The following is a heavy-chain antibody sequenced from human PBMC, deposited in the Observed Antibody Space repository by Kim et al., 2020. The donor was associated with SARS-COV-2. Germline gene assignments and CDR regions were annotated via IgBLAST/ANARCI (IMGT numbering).Heavy chain of an antibody. Sequence: ASVKVSCKASGYTFTGYYMHWVRQAPGQGLEWMGWINPNSGGTNYAQKFQGRVTMTRDTSISTAYMELSRLRSDDTAVYYCARAAVGYNWNYWPEKYYYYGMDVWGQGTTVTVSS. CDR1: GYTFTGYY. CDR2: INPNSGGT. V-gene: IGHV1-2*02. CDR3: ARAAVGYNWNYWPEKYYYYGMDV. D-gene: IGHD1-7*01. J-gene: IGHJ6*02.